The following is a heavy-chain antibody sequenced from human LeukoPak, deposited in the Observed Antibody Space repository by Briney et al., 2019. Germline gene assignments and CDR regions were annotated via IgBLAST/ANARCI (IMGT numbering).Heavy chain of an antibody. CDR3: ARARVYYGSGASYL. CDR2: IKQDGSEK. D-gene: IGHD3-10*01. CDR1: GFTFSSYW. Sequence: GGSLRLSCAASGFTFSSYWMSWVRQAPGKGLEWVANIKQDGSEKYYVDSVKGRFTISRDNAKNSLYLQMNSLRAEDTAVYYCARARVYYGSGASYLWGQGTLVTVSS. V-gene: IGHV3-7*01. J-gene: IGHJ5*02.